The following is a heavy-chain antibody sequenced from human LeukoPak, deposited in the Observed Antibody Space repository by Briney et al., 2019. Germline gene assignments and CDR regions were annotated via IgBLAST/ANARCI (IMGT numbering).Heavy chain of an antibody. CDR1: GGSISGSTYY. CDR3: AGNAYDTTLNY. J-gene: IGHJ4*02. D-gene: IGHD3-9*01. V-gene: IGHV4-39*01. CDR2: IYYSGST. Sequence: SETLSLTCTVSGGSISGSTYYWGWIRQPPGKGLEWIGSIYYSGSTYYNPSLKSRVTISVDTSNNQFSLKLSSVTATDTAVYYCAGNAYDTTLNYWGQGTLVTVSS.